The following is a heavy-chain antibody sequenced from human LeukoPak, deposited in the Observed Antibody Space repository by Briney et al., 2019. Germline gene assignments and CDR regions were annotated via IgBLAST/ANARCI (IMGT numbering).Heavy chain of an antibody. CDR3: ARETQRSYWD. J-gene: IGHJ4*02. CDR2: INSDGGST. D-gene: IGHD2-8*02. Sequence: GGSLRLSCTASGFTFSSYWMHWVRQAPGKGLVWVSRINSDGGSTSYADSVKGRFTISRDNAKNSLYLQMNSLRPEDTAVYFRARETQRSYWDWGQGTLVTVSS. V-gene: IGHV3-74*01. CDR1: GFTFSSYW.